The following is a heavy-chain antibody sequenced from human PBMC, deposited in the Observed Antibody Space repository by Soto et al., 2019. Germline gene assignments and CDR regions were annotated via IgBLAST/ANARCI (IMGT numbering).Heavy chain of an antibody. CDR2: ISYNGGNR. CDR3: ARGDREDTAVVIGVRTGDYGVDV. J-gene: IGHJ6*02. CDR1: GFTFSNYA. Sequence: QVQLVESGGGVVQPGRSLRLSCAASGFTFSNYAMHWVRQAPGKGLDCVADISYNGGNRFYRDYVKGRFTISRDNFMNTVLLQIDSLRYEDAAVYYCARGDREDTAVVIGVRTGDYGVDVWGQGTTVTVSS. D-gene: IGHD2-15*01. V-gene: IGHV3-30*04.